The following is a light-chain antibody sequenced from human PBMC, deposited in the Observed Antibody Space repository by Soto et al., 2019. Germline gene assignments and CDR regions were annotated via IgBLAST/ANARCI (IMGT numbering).Light chain of an antibody. Sequence: QSALTQPRSVSGSPGQSVTISCTGTSSDVGGYNYVSWFQQPPGKAPKLIIYDIFKRPSGVPDRFSGSKSGNTASLTISGLQAEDEADYYCCSYAGSYLLFGGWTKLTVL. V-gene: IGLV2-11*01. CDR1: SSDVGGYNY. J-gene: IGLJ2*01. CDR3: CSYAGSYLL. CDR2: DIF.